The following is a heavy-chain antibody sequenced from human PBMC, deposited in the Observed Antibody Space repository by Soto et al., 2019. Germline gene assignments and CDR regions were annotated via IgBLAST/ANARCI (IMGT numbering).Heavy chain of an antibody. Sequence: QVQLVQSGAEVKKPGSSVKLSCKASGGTISSHAISWVRQAPGQGLEWMGGIIPILGTTNYAQKFQGRVTITADESMSTVYMELSSLRFEDTAVHYCARDRRPYDNGMDVWGQGPTVTVS. CDR3: ARDRRPYDNGMDV. V-gene: IGHV1-69*01. CDR1: GGTISSHA. J-gene: IGHJ6*02. CDR2: IIPILGTT.